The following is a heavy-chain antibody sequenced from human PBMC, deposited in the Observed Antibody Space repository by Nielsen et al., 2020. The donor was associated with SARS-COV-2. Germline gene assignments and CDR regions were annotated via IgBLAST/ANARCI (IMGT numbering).Heavy chain of an antibody. J-gene: IGHJ4*02. CDR2: IYYSGST. Sequence: SVTLSLTCTVSSCSISRYYWSWIRQPPGKGLEWIGYIYYSGSTNYNPSLKSRVTISVDTSKNQFSLKLSSVTAADTAVYYCARGTYYYDSSGYSHYYFDYWGQGTLVTVSS. CDR3: ARGTYYYDSSGYSHYYFDY. CDR1: SCSISRYY. D-gene: IGHD3-22*01. V-gene: IGHV4-59*01.